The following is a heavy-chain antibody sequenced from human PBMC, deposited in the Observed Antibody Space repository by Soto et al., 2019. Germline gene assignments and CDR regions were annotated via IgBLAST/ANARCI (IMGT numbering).Heavy chain of an antibody. CDR2: IYGDDDR. CDR3: VHCVAGAGEMYYFDY. J-gene: IGHJ4*02. Sequence: QITLGVSGPTLVKPTQTLTLTCSCSGFSLTASGVAVGWIRQPPGKALEWLALIYGDDDRRYRSSLKNRLTITSDIPKNKVVLSMSDKDTVDTATYYCVHCVAGAGEMYYFDYWGQGTLGTVS. D-gene: IGHD3-10*01. V-gene: IGHV2-5*02. CDR1: GFSLTASGVA.